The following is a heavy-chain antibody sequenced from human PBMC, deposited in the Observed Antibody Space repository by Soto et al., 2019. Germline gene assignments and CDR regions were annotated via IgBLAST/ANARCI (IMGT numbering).Heavy chain of an antibody. Sequence: PSETLSLTCNVSTGSIFSHSYYWAWIRQPLGKGLEWIGTINHSGSPYHNPSLKSRVTISVDSPKNQFSLTLTSVTVADTAVYYCARRYAPRYSSGNNHFDLWGQETLVTVSS. CDR2: INHSGSP. D-gene: IGHD6-19*01. CDR1: TGSIFSHSYY. CDR3: ARRYAPRYSSGNNHFDL. J-gene: IGHJ4*02. V-gene: IGHV4-39*01.